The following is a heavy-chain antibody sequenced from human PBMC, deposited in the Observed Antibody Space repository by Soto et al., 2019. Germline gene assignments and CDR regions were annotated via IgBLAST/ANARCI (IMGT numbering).Heavy chain of an antibody. J-gene: IGHJ6*02. CDR3: ARGYQEGYDILTGYYRAYYYYGMDV. CDR2: IWYDGSNK. CDR1: GFTFSSYG. V-gene: IGHV3-33*01. D-gene: IGHD3-9*01. Sequence: GGSLRLSCAVSGFTFSSYGMHWVRQAPGKGLEWVAVIWYDGSNKYYADSVKGRFTISRDNSKNTLYLQMNSLRAEDTAVYYCARGYQEGYDILTGYYRAYYYYGMDVWGQGTTVTVSS.